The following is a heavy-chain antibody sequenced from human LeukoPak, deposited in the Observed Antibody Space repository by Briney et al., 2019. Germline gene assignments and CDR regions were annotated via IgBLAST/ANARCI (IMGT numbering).Heavy chain of an antibody. D-gene: IGHD2-15*01. CDR1: GASISDYY. CDR3: ARPRGCSGGSCQGHAFDI. J-gene: IGHJ3*02. Sequence: PSETLSLTCNLSGASISDYYWGWVRQSPVKGLEWIASVLFSGSHHYSPSLRSRVAISVDTSKNQFSLKPSSVTAADTAVYYCARPRGCSGGSCQGHAFDIWGQGTMVTVSS. V-gene: IGHV4-59*01. CDR2: VLFSGSH.